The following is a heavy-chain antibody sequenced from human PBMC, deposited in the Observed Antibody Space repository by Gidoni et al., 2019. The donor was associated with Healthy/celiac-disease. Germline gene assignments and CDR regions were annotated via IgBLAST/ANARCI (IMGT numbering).Heavy chain of an antibody. J-gene: IGHJ3*02. CDR2: ISYDGSNK. V-gene: IGHV3-30*04. CDR3: ARGSLNWDDAFDI. CDR1: GLTFSSYA. D-gene: IGHD7-27*01. Sequence: QVQPGESGGGVVQPGRFLRLFCAAAGLTFSSYAMHWVRQAPRKGLEWVAVISYDGSNKYYADSVKGRFTISRDNSKNTLYLQMNSLRAEDTAVYYCARGSLNWDDAFDIWGQGTMVTVSS.